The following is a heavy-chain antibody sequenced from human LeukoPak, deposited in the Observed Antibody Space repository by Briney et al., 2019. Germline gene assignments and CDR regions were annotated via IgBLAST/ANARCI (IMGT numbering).Heavy chain of an antibody. CDR2: IYYSGST. Sequence: SETLSLTCTVSGGSISSYYWRWIRQPPGKGLEWIGYIYYSGSTNYNPSLKSRVTISVDTSKNQFSLKLSSVTAADTAVYYCARDISSSWIFDYWGQGTLVTVSS. V-gene: IGHV4-59*01. D-gene: IGHD6-13*01. CDR3: ARDISSSWIFDY. J-gene: IGHJ4*02. CDR1: GGSISSYY.